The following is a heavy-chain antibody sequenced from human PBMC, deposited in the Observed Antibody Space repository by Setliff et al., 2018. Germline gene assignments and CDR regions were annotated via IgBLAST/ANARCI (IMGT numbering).Heavy chain of an antibody. V-gene: IGHV2-5*02. CDR3: AHRGGYGADSLYYFDV. CDR2: IFWDDEK. CDR1: GFSLSTSGVG. Sequence: SGPTLVNPTQTLTMTCTVSGFSLSTSGVGVGWIRQPPGKALEWLAMIFWDDEKRYSPFLKNRLTITQDTSKNQVVLTLTNMDPVDTATYYCAHRGGYGADSLYYFDVWGQGTLVTVSS. D-gene: IGHD3-10*01. J-gene: IGHJ4*02.